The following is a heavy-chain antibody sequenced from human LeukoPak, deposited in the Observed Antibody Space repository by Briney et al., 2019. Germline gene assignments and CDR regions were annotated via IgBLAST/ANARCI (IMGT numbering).Heavy chain of an antibody. D-gene: IGHD6-25*01. CDR3: ARDERPI. CDR1: GFIFSNYA. V-gene: IGHV3-30-3*01. CDR2: ISFDASNK. Sequence: GGSLRLSCAASGFIFSNYALHWVRQAPGKGLEWVAVISFDASNKYCADSVKGRFTISRDNSKNTLYLQMNSLRTEDTAVYYCARDERPIWGQGTLVTVSS. J-gene: IGHJ4*02.